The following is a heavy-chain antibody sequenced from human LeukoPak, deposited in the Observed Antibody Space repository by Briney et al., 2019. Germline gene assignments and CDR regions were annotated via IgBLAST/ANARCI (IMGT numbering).Heavy chain of an antibody. CDR2: IYYSGST. Sequence: PSETLSLTCTVSGGSISSYYWSWIRQPPGKGLEWIGYIYYSGSTNYNPSLKSRVTISVDTSKNQFSLKLSSVTAADTAVYYCARGLHGPNYVWGFDYWGQGTLVTVSS. D-gene: IGHD3-16*01. CDR3: ARGLHGPNYVWGFDY. V-gene: IGHV4-59*01. J-gene: IGHJ4*02. CDR1: GGSISSYY.